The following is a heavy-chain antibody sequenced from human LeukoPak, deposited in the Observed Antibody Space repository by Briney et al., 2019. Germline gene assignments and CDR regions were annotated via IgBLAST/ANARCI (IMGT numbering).Heavy chain of an antibody. V-gene: IGHV3-23*01. D-gene: IGHD3-16*01. CDR2: ISGSGGST. Sequence: GGSLRLSCAASGFTFSSYAMSWVRQAPGKGLEWVSAISGSGGSTYYADSVKGRFTISRDNSKNTLYLQMNSLRAEDTAVYYCAKDWSAYSGPYNFDYWGQGTGVPVTS. J-gene: IGHJ4*02. CDR3: AKDWSAYSGPYNFDY. CDR1: GFTFSSYA.